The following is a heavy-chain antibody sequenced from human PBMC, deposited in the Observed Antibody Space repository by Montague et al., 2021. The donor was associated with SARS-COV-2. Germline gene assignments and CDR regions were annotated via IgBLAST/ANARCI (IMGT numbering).Heavy chain of an antibody. Sequence: PALVKPTQTLTLTCTFSGFSLSTSGMCVSWIRQPPGKALEWHARIDWDDDKYYSTSLKTRLTISKDTSKSQVVLTMTNMDPVDTAMYYCARTSIPAAGNAFDIWGQGTNVTVSS. CDR3: ARTSIPAAGNAFDI. J-gene: IGHJ3*02. CDR2: IDWDDDK. CDR1: GFSLSTSGMC. D-gene: IGHD6-13*01. V-gene: IGHV2-70*11.